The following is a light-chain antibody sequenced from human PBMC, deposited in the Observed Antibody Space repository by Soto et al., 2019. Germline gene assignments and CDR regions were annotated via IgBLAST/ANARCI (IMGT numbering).Light chain of an antibody. CDR3: MQALQGPIT. CDR2: LGS. Sequence: DVVMTQSPLSLPVTPGEPASISCRSSQGLLHSDGYNYLDWYLQKPGQSPQLLIYLGSNRASGVPDRFSGSGSGTDFTLKISRVEAEDVGVYYCMQALQGPITFGQGTRLEIK. J-gene: IGKJ5*01. V-gene: IGKV2-28*01. CDR1: QGLLHSDGYNY.